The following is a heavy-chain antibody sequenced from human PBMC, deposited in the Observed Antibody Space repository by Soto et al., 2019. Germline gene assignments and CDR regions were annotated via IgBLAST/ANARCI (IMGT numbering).Heavy chain of an antibody. J-gene: IGHJ4*02. CDR3: ARARSAVPFDY. D-gene: IGHD2-2*01. CDR1: GASFSAYY. V-gene: IGHV4-34*01. Sequence: PSGTLSLTCAVHGASFSAYYWGWIPQPPGKGQKGSGEINQSGRTHDNPPLTSRDTISEDTSKNQFSLKLSSATTADTGVYYCARARSAVPFDYWGQGTLVTVSS. CDR2: INQSGRT.